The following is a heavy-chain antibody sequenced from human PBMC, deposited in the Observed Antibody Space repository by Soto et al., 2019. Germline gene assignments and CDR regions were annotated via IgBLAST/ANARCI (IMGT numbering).Heavy chain of an antibody. CDR2: IYYSGST. V-gene: IGHV4-31*03. CDR1: GGSISSGGYY. D-gene: IGHD6-13*01. CDR3: ATVVRSFSSSNWDPSFDY. Sequence: QVQLQESVPVLVKPSQTLSLNCTVSGGSISSGGYYWRWIRQHPGKGLEWIGYIYYSGSTYYNPSLKSRVTISLDTSKNQFSLKLSSVTAADMAVDYCATVVRSFSSSNWDPSFDYCGQGTLVTDSS. J-gene: IGHJ4*02.